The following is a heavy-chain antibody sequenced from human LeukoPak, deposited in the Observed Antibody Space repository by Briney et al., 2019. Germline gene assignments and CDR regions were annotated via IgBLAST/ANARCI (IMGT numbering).Heavy chain of an antibody. CDR2: IYPGDSDT. Sequence: GESLKISCKGSGYSFTSYWIGWVRQMPGKGLEWMGIIYPGDSDTRYSPSFQGQVTISADKSISTAYLQWSSMQASDTAMYYFLITNYYDSSGYYLHDYCGQRPLVTVSS. V-gene: IGHV5-51*01. CDR3: LITNYYDSSGYYLHDY. J-gene: IGHJ4*02. D-gene: IGHD3-22*01. CDR1: GYSFTSYW.